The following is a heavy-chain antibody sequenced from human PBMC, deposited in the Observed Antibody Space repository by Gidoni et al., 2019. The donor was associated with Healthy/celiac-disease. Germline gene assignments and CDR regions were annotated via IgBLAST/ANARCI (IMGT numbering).Heavy chain of an antibody. CDR3: ASIGESDKEFPYGEGIFDY. V-gene: IGHV4-4*02. CDR2: IYHSGST. Sequence: QVQLQESGPGLVKPSGTLSLTCAPPGKGLEWIGEIYHSGSTNYNPSLKSRVTISVDKSKNQFSLKLSSVTAADTAVYYCASIGESDKEFPYGEGIFDYWGQGTLVTVSS. J-gene: IGHJ4*02. D-gene: IGHD4-17*01.